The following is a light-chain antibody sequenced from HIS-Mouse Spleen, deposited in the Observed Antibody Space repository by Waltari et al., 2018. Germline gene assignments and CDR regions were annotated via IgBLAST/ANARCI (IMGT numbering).Light chain of an antibody. CDR2: CNI. Sequence: QSVLTQPPSVSGAPGQRVTISCTGSSSNIGAGYDVHWYQQLPGTAPKLIIYCNINRPSGVPDRFSGSKSGTSASLAITGLQAGDEADYSCQSYDSSLSGSWVFGGGTKLTVL. CDR3: QSYDSSLSGSWV. J-gene: IGLJ3*02. V-gene: IGLV1-40*01. CDR1: SSNIGAGYD.